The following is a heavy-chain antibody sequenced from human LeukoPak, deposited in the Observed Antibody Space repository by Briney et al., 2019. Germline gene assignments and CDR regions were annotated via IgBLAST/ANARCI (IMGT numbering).Heavy chain of an antibody. CDR3: ARMTTVTTGIDY. CDR2: IYYSGST. J-gene: IGHJ4*02. V-gene: IGHV4-59*01. D-gene: IGHD4-17*01. CDR1: GGSISSYY. Sequence: SETLSLTCTVSGGSISSYYWSWTRQPPGKGLEWIGYIYYSGSTNYNPSLKSRVTISVDTSKNQFSLKLSSVTAADTAVYYCARMTTVTTGIDYWGQGTLVTVSS.